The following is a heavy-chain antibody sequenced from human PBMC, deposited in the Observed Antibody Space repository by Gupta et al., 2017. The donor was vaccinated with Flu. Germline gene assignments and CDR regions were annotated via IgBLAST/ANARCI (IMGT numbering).Heavy chain of an antibody. J-gene: IGHJ4*02. CDR3: TRDLDAYYYGSGSFLADF. V-gene: IGHV3-11*01. CDR2: IGPSGNDM. D-gene: IGHD3-10*01. Sequence: QAQLVESGGGLVKPGGSLRLSCAASGFIFSDYYMTWIRQAPGKGLEWVSYIGPSGNDMYAASVKGRFTISRDNAKNSLYLQMNSLRAEDTAVYYCTRDLDAYYYGSGSFLADFWGQGALVTVSS. CDR1: GFIFSDYY.